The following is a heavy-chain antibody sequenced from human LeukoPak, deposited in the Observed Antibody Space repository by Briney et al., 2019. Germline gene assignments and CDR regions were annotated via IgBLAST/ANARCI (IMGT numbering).Heavy chain of an antibody. V-gene: IGHV3-21*01. CDR2: ISSSSSYI. D-gene: IGHD6-25*01. J-gene: IGHJ4*02. CDR3: ARAAYSSGLDY. Sequence: GGSLRLSCAASGFTFSSYSMNWVRQAPGKGLEWVSYISSSSSYIYYADSGKGRFTISRDNAKNSLYLQMNSLRAEDTAVYYCARAAYSSGLDYWGQGTLVTVSS. CDR1: GFTFSSYS.